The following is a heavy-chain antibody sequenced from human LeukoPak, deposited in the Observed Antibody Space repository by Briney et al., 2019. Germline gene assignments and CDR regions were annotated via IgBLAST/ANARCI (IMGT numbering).Heavy chain of an antibody. J-gene: IGHJ4*02. V-gene: IGHV1-2*02. Sequence: ASVKVSCKASGYTFSDYYMHWVRQAPGQTFEWLAWINPKSGDTHYTQKFQGRVTVTTDTSITSVYMELSGLQSDDTAVYYCVRDLTGGSGDWGQGTLVTVSS. CDR3: VRDLTGGSGD. CDR2: INPKSGDT. CDR1: GYTFSDYY. D-gene: IGHD2-15*01.